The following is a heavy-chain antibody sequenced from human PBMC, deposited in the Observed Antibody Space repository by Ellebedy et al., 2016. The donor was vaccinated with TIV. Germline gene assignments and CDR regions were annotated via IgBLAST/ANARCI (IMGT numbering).Heavy chain of an antibody. J-gene: IGHJ4*02. V-gene: IGHV4-39*01. CDR3: ARIDPWQPIDD. D-gene: IGHD2-21*01. CDR2: VYYSGSP. CDR1: GGSVSSTRYY. Sequence: MPSETLSLTCSVSGGSVSSTRYYWAWIRQPPGKGLEYIGSVYYSGSPYSNPSFKSRVTLSADTSKNQFSLNLRTVTAADTAVYYCARIDPWQPIDDWGQGILVSVSS.